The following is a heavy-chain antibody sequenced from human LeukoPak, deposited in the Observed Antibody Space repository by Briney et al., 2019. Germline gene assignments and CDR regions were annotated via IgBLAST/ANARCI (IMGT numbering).Heavy chain of an antibody. CDR2: ISSSSSYI. Sequence: GGSLRLSCAASGFTFSSYSMNWVRQAPGKGLEWVSSISSSSSYIYYADSVKGRFTISRDNAKNSLYLQMSSLRAEDTAVYYCARDRQRLGDYWGQGTLVTVSS. CDR1: GFTFSSYS. D-gene: IGHD6-6*01. CDR3: ARDRQRLGDY. V-gene: IGHV3-21*01. J-gene: IGHJ4*02.